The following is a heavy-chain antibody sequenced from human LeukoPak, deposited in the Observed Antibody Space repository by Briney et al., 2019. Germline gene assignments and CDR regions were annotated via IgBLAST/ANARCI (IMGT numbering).Heavy chain of an antibody. Sequence: GGSLRLSCAASGFTFSSSAMSWVRQAPGKGLEWVSAISNNGGYTYYADSVQGRFTISRDNSKSTLCLQMNSLRAEDTAVYYCTRGLIPSRGMDVWGHGTTVTVSS. J-gene: IGHJ6*02. V-gene: IGHV3-23*01. CDR3: TRGLIPSRGMDV. CDR1: GFTFSSSA. CDR2: ISNNGGYT. D-gene: IGHD3-10*01.